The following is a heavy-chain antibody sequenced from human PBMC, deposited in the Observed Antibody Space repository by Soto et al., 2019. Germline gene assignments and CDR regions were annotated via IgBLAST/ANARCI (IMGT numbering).Heavy chain of an antibody. Sequence: SETLSLTCAVYGGSFSGYYWSWIRQPPGKGLEWIGEINHSGSTNYNPSLKSRVTISVDTSKNQFSLKLSSVTAADTAVYYCARMAAAGTYAFDIWGQGTMVTVSS. CDR3: ARMAAAGTYAFDI. J-gene: IGHJ3*02. CDR1: GGSFSGYY. V-gene: IGHV4-34*01. D-gene: IGHD6-13*01. CDR2: INHSGST.